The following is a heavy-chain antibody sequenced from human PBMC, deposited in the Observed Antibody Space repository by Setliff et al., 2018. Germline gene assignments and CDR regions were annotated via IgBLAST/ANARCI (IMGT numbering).Heavy chain of an antibody. D-gene: IGHD2-21*01. CDR2: FDPEDGET. CDR1: GYTFTSYD. V-gene: IGHV1-24*01. Sequence: GASVKVSCKASGYTFTSYDINWVRQATGQGLEWMGGFDPEDGETIYAQKFQGRVTMTEDTSTDTAYMELSSLRSEDTAVYYCATMHIVVVIAISDHAFDIWGQGTMVTVS. J-gene: IGHJ3*02. CDR3: ATMHIVVVIAISDHAFDI.